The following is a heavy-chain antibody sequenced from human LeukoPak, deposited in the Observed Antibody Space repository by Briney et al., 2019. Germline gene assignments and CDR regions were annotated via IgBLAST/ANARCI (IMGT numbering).Heavy chain of an antibody. Sequence: PGRSMRLSCAASGFTFSSYGMHWVRQAPGKGLEWVAVIWYDGSNKYYADSVKGRFTISRDNSKNTLYLQMNSLKTEDTAVYYCAWGDAYCSGDCFSDWGQGTLVTVSA. D-gene: IGHD2-21*02. CDR1: GFTFSSYG. V-gene: IGHV3-33*01. J-gene: IGHJ4*02. CDR2: IWYDGSNK. CDR3: AWGDAYCSGDCFSD.